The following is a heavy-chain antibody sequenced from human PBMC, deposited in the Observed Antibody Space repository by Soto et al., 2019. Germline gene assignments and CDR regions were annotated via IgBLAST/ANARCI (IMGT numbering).Heavy chain of an antibody. CDR1: GFSFSVNGVA. J-gene: IGHJ4*02. D-gene: IGHD3-10*01. CDR3: AHKRDVSRGFKY. V-gene: IGHV2-5*02. CDR2: IYWDDDQ. Sequence: QITLKESGPTLVKPTQTLTLTCTFSGFSFSVNGVAVGWIRQPPGQALEWLALIYWDDDQRYNPSLKDRLTNTKDTSRNQVVRTMTNMEPVDTATYYCAHKRDVSRGFKYWGQGTLVTVSS.